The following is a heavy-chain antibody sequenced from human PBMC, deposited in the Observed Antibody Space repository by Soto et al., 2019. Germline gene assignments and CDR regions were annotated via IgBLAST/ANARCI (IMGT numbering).Heavy chain of an antibody. CDR1: GGSLTDYW. D-gene: IGHD3-10*01. CDR3: ARDFGAGAHFDH. V-gene: IGHV4-34*01. Sequence: QVHPQQWGTGLLKPSETLSLTCAVYGGSLTDYWWTWIRQTPGKGLEWIGEINHIGESNHNPSLKSRVTISLDTSQNQFSLKLTSVTVADTAVYYCARDFGAGAHFDHWGQGSLVTVSS. J-gene: IGHJ4*02. CDR2: INHIGES.